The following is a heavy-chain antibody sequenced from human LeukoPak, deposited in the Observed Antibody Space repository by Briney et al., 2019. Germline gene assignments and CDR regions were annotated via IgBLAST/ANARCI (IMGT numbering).Heavy chain of an antibody. Sequence: SQTLSLTCTVSGGSISSGDYYWSWIRQPPGKGLEWIGYIYYSGSTYYNPSLKSRVTISVDTSKNQFSLRLSSVTAADTAVYYCARDSYSSTWSPSYYFDYWGQGTLVTVSS. CDR3: ARDSYSSTWSPSYYFDY. CDR2: IYYSGST. V-gene: IGHV4-30-4*01. D-gene: IGHD6-13*01. J-gene: IGHJ4*02. CDR1: GGSISSGDYY.